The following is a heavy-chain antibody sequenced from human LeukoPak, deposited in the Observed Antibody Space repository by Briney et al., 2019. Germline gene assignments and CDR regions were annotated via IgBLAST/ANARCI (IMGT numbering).Heavy chain of an antibody. CDR1: GGSISSYY. CDR3: ARGPYCGGDCYFAY. Sequence: SETLSLTCTVSGGSISSYYWSWIRQPAGKGLEWIGRIYTSGSTYYNPSLRSRVTMSVDTSKNQFSLKLSSVTAADTAVYFCARGPYCGGDCYFAYWGQGTLVTVSS. CDR2: IYTSGST. V-gene: IGHV4-4*07. D-gene: IGHD2-21*02. J-gene: IGHJ4*02.